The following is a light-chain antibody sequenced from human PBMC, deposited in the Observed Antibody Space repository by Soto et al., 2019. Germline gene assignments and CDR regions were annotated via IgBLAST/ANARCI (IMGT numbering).Light chain of an antibody. CDR3: QQRSNWLT. CDR2: DAS. CDR1: QSVSSY. Sequence: EIVLTQSPAPLSLSPGERATLSCRASQSVSSYLAWYQQKPGQAPRLLIYDASNRATGIPARFSGSGSGTDFTLTISSLEAEDFAVYYCQQRSNWLTFGGGTKVQIK. J-gene: IGKJ4*01. V-gene: IGKV3-11*01.